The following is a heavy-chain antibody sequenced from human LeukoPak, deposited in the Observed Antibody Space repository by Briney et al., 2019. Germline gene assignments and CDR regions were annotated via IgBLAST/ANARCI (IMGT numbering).Heavy chain of an antibody. D-gene: IGHD3-22*01. J-gene: IGHJ4*02. V-gene: IGHV3-33*06. Sequence: AGGSLRLSCAASGCTFSSYGMHWVRQAPGKGLEWVAVIWYDGSNKYYADSVKGRFTISRDNSMNTLYLQMNSLRAEDTAVYYCAKLLRDASGYYSDYWGQGTLVSVSS. CDR2: IWYDGSNK. CDR1: GCTFSSYG. CDR3: AKLLRDASGYYSDY.